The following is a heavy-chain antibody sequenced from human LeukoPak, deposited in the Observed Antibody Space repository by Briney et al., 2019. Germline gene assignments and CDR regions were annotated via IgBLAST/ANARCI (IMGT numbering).Heavy chain of an antibody. CDR3: AREGYYDSSELDP. J-gene: IGHJ5*02. V-gene: IGHV4-30-4*08. Sequence: SETLSLTCTVSGGSISSSSYYWGWIRQPPGKGLEWIGYIYYSGSTYYNPSLKSRVTISVDTSKNQFSLKLSSVTAADTAVYYCAREGYYDSSELDPWGQGTLVTVSS. CDR2: IYYSGST. D-gene: IGHD3-22*01. CDR1: GGSISSSSYY.